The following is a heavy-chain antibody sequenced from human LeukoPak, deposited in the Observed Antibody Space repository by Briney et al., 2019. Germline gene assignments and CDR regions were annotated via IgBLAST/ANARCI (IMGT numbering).Heavy chain of an antibody. V-gene: IGHV4-59*01. CDR1: GGSISSYY. CDR2: IYYSGST. J-gene: IGHJ4*02. Sequence: SETLSLTCTVSGGSISSYYWSWIRQPPAKGLEWIGYIYYSGSTNYNPSLKSRVTISVDTSKNQFSLKLSSVTAADTAVYYCARGRLSAMVRGSIYYFDYWGQGTLVTVSS. CDR3: ARGRLSAMVRGSIYYFDY. D-gene: IGHD3-10*01.